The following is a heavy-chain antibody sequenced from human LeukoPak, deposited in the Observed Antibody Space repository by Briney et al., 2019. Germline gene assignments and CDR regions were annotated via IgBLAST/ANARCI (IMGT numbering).Heavy chain of an antibody. J-gene: IGHJ5*02. Sequence: ASVKVSCKASGYTFTGYYMHWVRQAPGQGLEWMGWINPNSGGTTYAQKFQGWVTMTRDTSISTAYMALSRLRSDDPAVYHCARGQSSNYDFWSGYANWFDPWRQGTLVTVSS. V-gene: IGHV1-2*04. D-gene: IGHD3-3*01. CDR2: INPNSGGT. CDR1: GYTFTGYY. CDR3: ARGQSSNYDFWSGYANWFDP.